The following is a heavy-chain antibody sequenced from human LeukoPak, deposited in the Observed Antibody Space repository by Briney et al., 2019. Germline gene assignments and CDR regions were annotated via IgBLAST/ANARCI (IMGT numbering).Heavy chain of an antibody. Sequence: GGSLRLSCAASGFTFSSYSMNWVRQAPGKGLEWVSSISSSSSYISYADSVKGRFTISRDNAKNSLYLQMNSLRAEDTAVYYCARDPGGYCSSTSCPNWFDPWGQGTLVTVSS. V-gene: IGHV3-21*01. J-gene: IGHJ5*02. CDR3: ARDPGGYCSSTSCPNWFDP. D-gene: IGHD2-2*01. CDR1: GFTFSSYS. CDR2: ISSSSSYI.